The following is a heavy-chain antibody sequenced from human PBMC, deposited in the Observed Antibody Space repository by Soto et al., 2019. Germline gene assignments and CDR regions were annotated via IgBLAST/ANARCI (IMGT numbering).Heavy chain of an antibody. J-gene: IGHJ6*02. Sequence: GSLRLSCAASGFTFSSYSMNWVRQVPGKGLEWVSSISSSSSYIYYADSVKGRFTISRDNAKNSLFLQMNSLRAEDTALYYCARVSTVLITAYYYGMDVWGQGTTVTVSS. D-gene: IGHD4-17*01. CDR1: GFTFSSYS. CDR2: ISSSSSYI. CDR3: ARVSTVLITAYYYGMDV. V-gene: IGHV3-21*01.